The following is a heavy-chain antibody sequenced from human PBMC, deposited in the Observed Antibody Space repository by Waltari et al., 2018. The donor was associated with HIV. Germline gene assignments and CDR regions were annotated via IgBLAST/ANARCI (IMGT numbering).Heavy chain of an antibody. CDR3: ARVLRYFDWLLTHNWFDP. CDR1: GGSLSSSSYY. Sequence: QLQLQESGPGLVKPSETLSLTCTVSGGSLSSSSYYWGGLRQPAGKGLEWIGSIYYSGSTYYNPSLKSRVTISVDTSKNQFSLKLSSVTAADTAVYYCARVLRYFDWLLTHNWFDPWGQGTLVTVSS. V-gene: IGHV4-39*07. J-gene: IGHJ5*02. D-gene: IGHD3-9*01. CDR2: IYYSGST.